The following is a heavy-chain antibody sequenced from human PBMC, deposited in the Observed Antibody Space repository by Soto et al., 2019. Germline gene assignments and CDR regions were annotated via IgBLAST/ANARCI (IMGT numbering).Heavy chain of an antibody. V-gene: IGHV4-30-4*01. J-gene: IGHJ4*02. CDR3: AILSGAMVRGVTIDY. CDR1: GGSISSGDYY. Sequence: PSETLSLTCTVSGGSISSGDYYWSWIRQPPGKGLEWIGYIYYSGSTYYNPSLKSRVTISVDTSKNQFSLKLSSVTAADTAVYYGAILSGAMVRGVTIDYWGQGTLVTVS. D-gene: IGHD3-10*01. CDR2: IYYSGST.